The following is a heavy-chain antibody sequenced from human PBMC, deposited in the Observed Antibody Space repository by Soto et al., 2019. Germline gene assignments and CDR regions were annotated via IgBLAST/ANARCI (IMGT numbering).Heavy chain of an antibody. V-gene: IGHV3-53*01. J-gene: IGHJ4*02. Sequence: GSLRLACSASGFTVSINYMSWVRQAPGKGLEWVSVIYSGGSTYYADSVKGRFTISRDNSKNTLYLQMNSLRAEDTAVYYCARDTPHYDSSGYYLNWGQGTLVTVYS. D-gene: IGHD3-22*01. CDR3: ARDTPHYDSSGYYLN. CDR1: GFTVSINY. CDR2: IYSGGST.